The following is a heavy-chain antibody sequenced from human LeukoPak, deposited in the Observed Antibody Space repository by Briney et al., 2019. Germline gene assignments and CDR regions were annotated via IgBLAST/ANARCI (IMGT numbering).Heavy chain of an antibody. V-gene: IGHV3-30*04. Sequence: PGGSLRLSCAASGFSFSTYAMHWVRQAAGKGLEWVGVISTGGTTVDVKSVKGRFTISRDNSKNTLYLQMNSLRGDDSAVYYCARDFYASGSFDYWGQGTPVTVSS. D-gene: IGHD3-10*01. CDR1: GFSFSTYA. CDR3: ARDFYASGSFDY. J-gene: IGHJ4*02. CDR2: ISTGGTTV.